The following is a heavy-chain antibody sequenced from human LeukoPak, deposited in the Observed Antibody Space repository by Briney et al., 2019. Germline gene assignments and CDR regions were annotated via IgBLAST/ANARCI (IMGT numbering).Heavy chain of an antibody. J-gene: IGHJ4*02. V-gene: IGHV1-18*01. Sequence: ASVKVSCKASGYTFTSYGISWVRQAPGQGLEWMGWISAYNGSTNYAQKLQGRVTMTTDTSTSTAYMELRSLRSDDTAVYYCARGPLRFGELLSLYFDYWGQGTLVTVSS. CDR3: ARGPLRFGELLSLYFDY. CDR1: GYTFTSYG. D-gene: IGHD3-10*01. CDR2: ISAYNGST.